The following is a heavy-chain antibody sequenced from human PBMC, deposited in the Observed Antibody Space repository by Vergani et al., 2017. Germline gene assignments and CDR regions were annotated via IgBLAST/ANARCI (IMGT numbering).Heavy chain of an antibody. CDR1: GGSFSGYY. V-gene: IGHV4-34*01. CDR2: INHSGST. D-gene: IGHD2-2*01. Sequence: QVQLQQWGAGLLKPSETLSLTCAVYGGSFSGYYWSWIRQPPGKGLEWIGEINHSGSTYYNPSLKSLVTISVDTSKNQFSLKLSSVTAADTAVYYCARVVVPAAHDIWGQGTMVTVSS. CDR3: ARVVVPAAHDI. J-gene: IGHJ3*02.